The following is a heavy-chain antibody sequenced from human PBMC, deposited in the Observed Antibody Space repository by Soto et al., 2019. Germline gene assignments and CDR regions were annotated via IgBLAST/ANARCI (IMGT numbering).Heavy chain of an antibody. Sequence: SETLSLTCTVSGGSISSYYWSWIRQPPGKGLEWIGYIYYSGSTNYNPSIKSRVTISVDTSKNQFSLKLSSVTAADTAVYYCARAQEYDYVWGSYRYTFYFDYWGQGTLVTVSS. V-gene: IGHV4-59*01. CDR2: IYYSGST. D-gene: IGHD3-16*02. CDR3: ARAQEYDYVWGSYRYTFYFDY. J-gene: IGHJ4*02. CDR1: GGSISSYY.